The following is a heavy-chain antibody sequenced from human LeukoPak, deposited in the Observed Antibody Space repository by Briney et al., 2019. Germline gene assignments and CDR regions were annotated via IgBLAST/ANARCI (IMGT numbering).Heavy chain of an antibody. D-gene: IGHD3-22*01. V-gene: IGHV3-23*01. Sequence: GGSLRLSCAASGFSVSSSYMSWVRQAPGKGLEWVSAISGSGGSTYYADSVKGRFTISRDNSKNTLYLQMNSLRAEDTAVYYCAKAWYYDSSGGNWFDPWGQGTLVTVSS. J-gene: IGHJ5*02. CDR2: ISGSGGST. CDR3: AKAWYYDSSGGNWFDP. CDR1: GFSVSSSY.